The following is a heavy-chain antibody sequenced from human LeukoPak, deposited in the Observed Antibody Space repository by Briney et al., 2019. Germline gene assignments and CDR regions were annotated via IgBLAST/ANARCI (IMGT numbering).Heavy chain of an antibody. D-gene: IGHD1-26*01. CDR2: IWYDGSNK. V-gene: IGHV3-33*01. CDR3: ARDGGSYYHDAFDI. Sequence: PGGSLRLSCAASGFTFSSYGMHWVRQAPGKGLEWVAVIWYDGSNKYYADSVKGRSTISRDNSKNTLYLQMNSLRAEDTAVYYCARDGGSYYHDAFDIWGQGTMVTVSS. J-gene: IGHJ3*02. CDR1: GFTFSSYG.